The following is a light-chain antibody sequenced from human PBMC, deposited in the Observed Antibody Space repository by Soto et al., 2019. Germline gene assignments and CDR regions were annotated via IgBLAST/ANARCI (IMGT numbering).Light chain of an antibody. CDR2: EVS. CDR3: SSYAGSNNFV. J-gene: IGLJ1*01. V-gene: IGLV2-8*01. CDR1: SSDVGGYNY. Sequence: QSVLTQPPSASVSPGQSVTISCTGTSSDVGGYNYVSWYQQHPGKAPKLMIYEVSERPSGVPDRFSGSKSSNTASLTVSGLQAEDEADYYCSSYAGSNNFVFGTGTKLTVL.